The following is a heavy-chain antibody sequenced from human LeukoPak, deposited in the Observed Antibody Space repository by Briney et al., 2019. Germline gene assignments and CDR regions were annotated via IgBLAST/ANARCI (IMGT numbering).Heavy chain of an antibody. J-gene: IGHJ4*02. CDR1: GYNFDSYL. CDR2: MNPSDFDI. CDR3: ARQSGYYAFDF. V-gene: IGHV5-51*01. D-gene: IGHD3-22*01. Sequence: GESLKISCEGSGYNFDSYLIAWVRQVPGKGLEWMGIMNPSDFDIRKSPSFQGQVTISVDQSISTAYLEWSSLKASDTAIYYCARQSGYYAFDFWGQGTLVTASS.